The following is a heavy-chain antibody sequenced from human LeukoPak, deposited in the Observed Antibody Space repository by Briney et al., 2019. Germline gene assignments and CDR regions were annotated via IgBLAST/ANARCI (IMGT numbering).Heavy chain of an antibody. CDR1: AGSIGKTSYY. CDR3: ARSKQLGRSFDS. J-gene: IGHJ4*02. CDR2: IYYSGTT. V-gene: IGHV4-39*07. D-gene: IGHD1-1*01. Sequence: NPSETLSLTCTVSAGSIGKTSYYWGWIRQPPGKGLEWIGNIYYSGTTYYNPSLKSRVTISVDTSKNQFSLTLNSVTAADTAVYFCARSKQLGRSFDSWGLGSLVTVYS.